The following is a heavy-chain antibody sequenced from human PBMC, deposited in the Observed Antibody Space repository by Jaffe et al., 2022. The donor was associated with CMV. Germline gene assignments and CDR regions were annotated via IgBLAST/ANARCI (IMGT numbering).Heavy chain of an antibody. V-gene: IGHV2-26*01. CDR2: IFSNDEK. Sequence: QVTLKESGPVLVKPTETLTLTCTVSGFSLSNARMGVSWIRQPPGKALEWLAHIFSNDEKSYSTSLKSRLTISKDTSKSQVVLTMTNMDPVDTATYYCARTIQLVGRGYYYYGMDVWGQGTTVTVSS. D-gene: IGHD6-6*01. J-gene: IGHJ6*02. CDR3: ARTIQLVGRGYYYYGMDV. CDR1: GFSLSNARMG.